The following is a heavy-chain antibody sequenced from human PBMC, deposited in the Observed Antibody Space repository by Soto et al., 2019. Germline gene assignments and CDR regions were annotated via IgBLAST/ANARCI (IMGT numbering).Heavy chain of an antibody. J-gene: IGHJ4*02. CDR3: ARAVRGGQRTPRDYYFDY. Sequence: QVQLVESGGGVVQPGRSLRLSCAASGFTFSSYAMHWVRQAPGKGLEWVAVISYDGSNEYYADSVKGRFTISRDNSKNTLYLQMNSLRAEDTAVYYCARAVRGGQRTPRDYYFDYWGQGTLVTVSS. V-gene: IGHV3-30-3*01. CDR1: GFTFSSYA. CDR2: ISYDGSNE. D-gene: IGHD3-10*01.